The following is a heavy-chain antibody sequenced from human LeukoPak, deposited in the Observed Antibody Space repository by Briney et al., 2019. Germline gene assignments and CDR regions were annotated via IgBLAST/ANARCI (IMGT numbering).Heavy chain of an antibody. V-gene: IGHV1-2*02. J-gene: IGHJ3*02. CDR2: INPNSGGT. D-gene: IGHD3-22*01. CDR3: ASSLYDSSGYAFDI. Sequence: ASVKLSCKAFGYTFTSNYMHWVRQAPGQGLEWMGWINPNSGGTNYAQKFQGRVTMTRDTSISTAYMELSRLRSDDTAVYYCASSLYDSSGYAFDIWGQGTMVTVSS. CDR1: GYTFTSNY.